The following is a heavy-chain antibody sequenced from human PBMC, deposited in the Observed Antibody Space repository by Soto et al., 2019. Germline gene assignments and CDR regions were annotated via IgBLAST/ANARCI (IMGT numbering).Heavy chain of an antibody. CDR1: GFTFSTYG. J-gene: IGHJ6*03. CDR3: VKFMGRADPYYYMDV. Sequence: DVQLLESGGGLVQWGGSLRLSCVTSGFTFSTYGMSWVRQAPGKGLEWVSYGGSGGSRYYAESVKGRFTISRDNSKNTLSLEMNSLRAEDTATYYCVKFMGRADPYYYMDVWGKGTTVTVSS. V-gene: IGHV3-23*01. D-gene: IGHD1-26*01. CDR2: GGSGGSR.